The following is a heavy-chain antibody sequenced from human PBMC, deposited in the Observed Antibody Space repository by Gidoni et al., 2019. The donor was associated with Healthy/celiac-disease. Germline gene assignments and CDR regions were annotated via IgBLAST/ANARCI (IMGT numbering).Heavy chain of an antibody. CDR3: ARIWSKLVKEFDY. D-gene: IGHD6-6*01. CDR1: GSTFSSYA. CDR2: ISYDGSNK. Sequence: QVQLVESGGGVVQPGRSLRLSCAASGSTFSSYAMHWVRQAPGKGLEWVAVISYDGSNKYYADSVKGRFTISRDNSKNTLYLQMNSLRAEDTAVYYCARIWSKLVKEFDYWGQGTLVTVSS. J-gene: IGHJ4*02. V-gene: IGHV3-30*01.